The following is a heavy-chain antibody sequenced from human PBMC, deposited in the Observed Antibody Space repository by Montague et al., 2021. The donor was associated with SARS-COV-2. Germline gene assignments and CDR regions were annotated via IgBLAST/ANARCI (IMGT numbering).Heavy chain of an antibody. CDR1: GGSMRGYY. Sequence: SETLSLTCTVSGGSMRGYYWSWIRQPPGAGLELIGYIYYSWSTDYNPSPISRVTLSLDTSKNQFSLTLRSVTAADTAFYYCARVHYYTGYVDSWGQGTLVSVSS. CDR2: IYYSWST. CDR3: ARVHYYTGYVDS. J-gene: IGHJ4*02. V-gene: IGHV4-59*01. D-gene: IGHD3-22*01.